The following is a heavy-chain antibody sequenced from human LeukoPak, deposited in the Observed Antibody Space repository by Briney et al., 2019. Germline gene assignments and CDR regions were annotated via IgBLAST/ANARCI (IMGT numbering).Heavy chain of an antibody. Sequence: SLRVSCTASGGTFSSYAISWVRQAPGQGLEWVGGIIPIFGRANYAQKVQGRVTITADESTSTAYMELSSLRSEDTAVYYCARDYSVYKITWFDPWGQGTLVTVSS. CDR1: GGTFSSYA. J-gene: IGHJ5*02. D-gene: IGHD5/OR15-5a*01. V-gene: IGHV1-69*13. CDR3: ARDYSVYKITWFDP. CDR2: IIPIFGRA.